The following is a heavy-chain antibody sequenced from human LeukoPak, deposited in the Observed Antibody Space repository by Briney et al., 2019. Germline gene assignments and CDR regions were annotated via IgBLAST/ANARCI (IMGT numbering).Heavy chain of an antibody. D-gene: IGHD3-16*02. Sequence: PSETLSLTCAVSGYSISSGYYWGWVRQPPGKGLEWIGSIYHSGSTYYNPPLKSRVTISVDTSKNQFSLKLSSVTAADTAVYYCARASAKGYDYVWGSYRYNDWFDPWGQGTLVTVSS. J-gene: IGHJ5*02. CDR3: ARASAKGYDYVWGSYRYNDWFDP. CDR1: GYSISSGYY. CDR2: IYHSGST. V-gene: IGHV4-38-2*01.